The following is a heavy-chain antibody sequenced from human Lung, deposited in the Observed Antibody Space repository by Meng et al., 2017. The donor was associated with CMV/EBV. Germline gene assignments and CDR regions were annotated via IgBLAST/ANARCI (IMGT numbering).Heavy chain of an antibody. CDR3: ARGSSGSYWYFGL. Sequence: ESLKISCKGSGYTFSHEWIGWVRQTPGKGLDWMGILYPADSDTRYSPSFQGRITISADMSTSTAYLQWTSLKASDIGIYYCARGSSGSYWYFGLWGRGTLVTVSS. CDR2: LYPADSDT. D-gene: IGHD3-10*01. J-gene: IGHJ2*01. CDR1: GYTFSHEW. V-gene: IGHV5-51*01.